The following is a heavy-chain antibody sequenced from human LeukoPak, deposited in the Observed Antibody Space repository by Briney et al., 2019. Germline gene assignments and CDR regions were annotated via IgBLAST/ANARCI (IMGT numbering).Heavy chain of an antibody. J-gene: IGHJ4*02. CDR1: GFTFSSYW. Sequence: GGSMRLSCAASGFTFSSYWMHWVRQASGKGLVWVSRINSDGSSTSYADSVKGRFTISRDNAKNTLYLQMNSLRAEDTAVYYCARDPVVPAAIGDYWGQGTLVTVSS. V-gene: IGHV3-74*01. D-gene: IGHD2-2*02. CDR3: ARDPVVPAAIGDY. CDR2: INSDGSST.